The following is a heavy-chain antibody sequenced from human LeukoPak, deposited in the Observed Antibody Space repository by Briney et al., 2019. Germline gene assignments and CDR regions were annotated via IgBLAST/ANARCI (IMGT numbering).Heavy chain of an antibody. J-gene: IGHJ5*02. V-gene: IGHV1-69*05. CDR2: IIPIFGTA. Sequence: SVTVSCKASGGTFSSYAISWVRQAPGQGLEWMGGIIPIFGTASYAQKFQGRVTITTDESTSTAYMELSSLRSEDTAVYYCARSDSLVRGVMLFDPWGQGTLVTVSS. CDR3: ARSDSLVRGVMLFDP. CDR1: GGTFSSYA. D-gene: IGHD3-10*01.